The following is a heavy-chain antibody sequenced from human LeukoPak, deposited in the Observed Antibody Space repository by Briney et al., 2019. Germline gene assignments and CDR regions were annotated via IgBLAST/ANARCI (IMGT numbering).Heavy chain of an antibody. CDR2: TYYTGTT. Sequence: SETLSLTCTVSGGSITISNYYWAWIRQPPGKGLEWIGSTYYTGTTYYNPSLKSRVTILVDTSKNHFSLELNSVTAADTAVYYCARVHYRVLDYWGLGTLVTVSS. CDR3: ARVHYRVLDY. CDR1: GGSITISNYY. V-gene: IGHV4-39*07. D-gene: IGHD3-16*02. J-gene: IGHJ4*02.